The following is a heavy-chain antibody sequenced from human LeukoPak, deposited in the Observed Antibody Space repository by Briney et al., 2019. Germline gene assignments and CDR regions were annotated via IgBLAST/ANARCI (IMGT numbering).Heavy chain of an antibody. CDR1: GFTFSSYW. J-gene: IGHJ4*02. V-gene: IGHV3-74*01. D-gene: IGHD3-3*01. CDR2: INSDGSST. CDR3: ARAPQIFGVVRDDY. Sequence: PGGSLRLSCAASGFTFSSYWMHWVRHAPGKGLVWVSRINSDGSSTSYADSVKGRFTISRDNAKNTLYLQMNSLRAKDTAVYYCARAPQIFGVVRDDYWGQGTLVTVSS.